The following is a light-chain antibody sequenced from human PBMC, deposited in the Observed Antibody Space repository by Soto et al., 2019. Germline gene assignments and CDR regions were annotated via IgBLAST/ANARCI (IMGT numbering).Light chain of an antibody. J-gene: IGKJ4*01. CDR3: QQSYITPAG. V-gene: IGKV1-39*01. Sequence: DIQMTQSTSSLSASVGDRITITCRASQGIGNDLGWFQQKPGKAPKVLIYAASSLQSGVPSRFSGSGSGTDFTLTISSLQPEDFATYFCQQSYITPAGFGGGTKVDIK. CDR1: QGIGND. CDR2: AAS.